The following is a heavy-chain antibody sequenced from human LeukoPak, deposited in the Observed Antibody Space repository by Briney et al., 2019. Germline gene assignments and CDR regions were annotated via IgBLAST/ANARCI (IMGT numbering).Heavy chain of an antibody. D-gene: IGHD1-26*01. J-gene: IGHJ4*02. CDR3: AQVGATLPFDY. CDR1: GFTFSSYW. V-gene: IGHV3-7*01. Sequence: GGSLRLSCAASGFTFSSYWMSWVRQAPGKGLEWVANIKQDGSEKYYVDSVKGRFTISRDNAKNSLYLQMNSLRAEDTAVYYCAQVGATLPFDYWGQGTLVTVSS. CDR2: IKQDGSEK.